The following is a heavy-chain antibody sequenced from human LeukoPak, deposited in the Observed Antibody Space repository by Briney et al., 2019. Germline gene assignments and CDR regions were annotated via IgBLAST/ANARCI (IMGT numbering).Heavy chain of an antibody. Sequence: SETLSLTCTVSGGSISSYYWSWIRQPAGKGLEWIGRIYTSGNTNYNPSLKSRVTMSVDTSKNQFSLELSSVTAADTAVYYCARDVNRGSTWAFDYWGQGTLVTVSS. CDR3: ARDVNRGSTWAFDY. J-gene: IGHJ4*02. D-gene: IGHD6-13*01. CDR1: GGSISSYY. V-gene: IGHV4-4*07. CDR2: IYTSGNT.